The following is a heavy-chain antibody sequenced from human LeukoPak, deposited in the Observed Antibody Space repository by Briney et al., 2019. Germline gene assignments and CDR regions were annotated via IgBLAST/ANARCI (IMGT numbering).Heavy chain of an antibody. CDR2: IYHSGST. J-gene: IGHJ4*02. CDR1: GYSISSGYY. CDR3: VGGYDFDY. D-gene: IGHD5-12*01. Sequence: SETLSLTCTVSGYSISSGYYWGWIRPPPGAGLEWIGSIYHSGSTYYNPSLKSRVTISVDTSKNQFSLKLSSVTAADTAVYYCVGGYDFDYWGQGTLVTVSS. V-gene: IGHV4-38-2*02.